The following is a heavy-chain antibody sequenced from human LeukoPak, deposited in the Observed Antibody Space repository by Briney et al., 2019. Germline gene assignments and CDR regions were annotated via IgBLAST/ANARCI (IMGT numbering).Heavy chain of an antibody. J-gene: IGHJ5*02. V-gene: IGHV3-7*01. Sequence: GGSLRLSCAASGFTFSSYWLSWFRKAPGKGLERVANIKQDGSEKYYVDSVKGRFTISRDNAKNSLYLQMNSLRAEDTAVYYCARDDRGNWFDPWGQGTLVTVSS. CDR2: IKQDGSEK. CDR3: ARDDRGNWFDP. D-gene: IGHD3-10*01. CDR1: GFTFSSYW.